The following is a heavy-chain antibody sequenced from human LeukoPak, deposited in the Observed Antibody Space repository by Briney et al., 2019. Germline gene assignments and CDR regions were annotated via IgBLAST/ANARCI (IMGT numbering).Heavy chain of an antibody. CDR3: ARGEFGDLRYDY. CDR2: IKPDGSVR. J-gene: IGHJ4*02. D-gene: IGHD4-17*01. Sequence: GGSLRLSCAASGFTFSTYWMSWVRQAPGEGLEWVANIKPDGSVRFYVDSVEGRFTIFRDNAKNSLYLQMNSLRVEDTAMYYCARGEFGDLRYDYWGQGSLVTVSS. CDR1: GFTFSTYW. V-gene: IGHV3-7*03.